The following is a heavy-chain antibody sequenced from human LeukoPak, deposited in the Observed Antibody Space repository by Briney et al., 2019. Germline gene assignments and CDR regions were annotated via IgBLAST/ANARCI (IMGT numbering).Heavy chain of an antibody. CDR2: ISAYNGNT. V-gene: IGHV1-18*01. D-gene: IGHD3-3*01. CDR3: ARSDYDFWSGYSVEDAFDI. J-gene: IGHJ3*02. CDR1: GYTFTSYD. Sequence: ASVKVSCKASGYTFTSYDISWVRQAPGQGLEWMGWISAYNGNTNYAQKLQGRVTMTTDTSTSTAYMELRSLRSDDTAVYYCARSDYDFWSGYSVEDAFDIWGQGTMVTVSS.